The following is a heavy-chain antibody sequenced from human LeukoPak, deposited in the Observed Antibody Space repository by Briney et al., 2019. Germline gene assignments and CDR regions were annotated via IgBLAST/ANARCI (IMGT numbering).Heavy chain of an antibody. CDR2: INPNSGGT. Sequence: ASVKVSCKASGYTFTGYYMHWVRQAPGQGLKWMGWINPNSGGTNYAQRFQGRVTMTRDTSISTAYMELSRLRSDDTAVYYCARGVGYCSGGSCPLIYYFDYWGQGTLVTVSS. CDR3: ARGVGYCSGGSCPLIYYFDY. CDR1: GYTFTGYY. V-gene: IGHV1-2*02. D-gene: IGHD2-15*01. J-gene: IGHJ4*02.